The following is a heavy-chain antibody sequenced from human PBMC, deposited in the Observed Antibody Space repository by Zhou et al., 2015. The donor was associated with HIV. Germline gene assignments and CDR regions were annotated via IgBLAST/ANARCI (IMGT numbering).Heavy chain of an antibody. CDR1: GGTFSSYA. CDR2: IIPIFGTA. CDR3: ARDFFSGSGEGRRELLDWYFDL. Sequence: QVQLVQSGAEVKKPGSSVKVSCKASGGTFSSYAISWVRQAPGQGLEWMGGIIPIFGTANYAQKFQGRVTITADESTSTAYMELSSLRSEDTAVYYCARDFFSGSGEGRRELLDWYFDLWGRGTLVTVSS. V-gene: IGHV1-69*12. D-gene: IGHD1-26*01. J-gene: IGHJ2*01.